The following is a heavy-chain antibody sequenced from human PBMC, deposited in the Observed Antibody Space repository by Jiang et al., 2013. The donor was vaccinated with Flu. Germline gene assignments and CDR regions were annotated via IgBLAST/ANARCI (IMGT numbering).Heavy chain of an antibody. J-gene: IGHJ4*02. D-gene: IGHD5-18*01. V-gene: IGHV1-24*01. CDR2: FDPEDGET. CDR3: ATLYSYGYYFDY. Sequence: SCKVSGYTLTELSMHWVRQAPGKGLEWMGGFDPEDGETIYAQKFQGRVTMTEDTSTDTAYMELSSLRSEDTAVYYCATLYSYGYYFDYWGQGTLVTVSS. CDR1: GYTLTELS.